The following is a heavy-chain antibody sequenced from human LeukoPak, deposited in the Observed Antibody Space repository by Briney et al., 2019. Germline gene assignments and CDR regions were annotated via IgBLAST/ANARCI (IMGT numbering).Heavy chain of an antibody. CDR2: ISSSSSYI. Sequence: PGGSLRLSCAASGFTFSSYSMNWVRQAPGKGLEWVSSISSSSSYIYYADSVKGRFTISRDNAKNSLYPQMNSLRAEDTAVYYCARDATYYDYVWGSYRPGIFDYWGQGTLVTVSS. J-gene: IGHJ4*02. D-gene: IGHD3-16*02. CDR3: ARDATYYDYVWGSYRPGIFDY. V-gene: IGHV3-21*01. CDR1: GFTFSSYS.